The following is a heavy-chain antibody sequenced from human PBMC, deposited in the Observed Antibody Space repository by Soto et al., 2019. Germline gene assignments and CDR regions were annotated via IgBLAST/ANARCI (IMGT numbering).Heavy chain of an antibody. CDR2: ISSSSSYT. CDR3: ARENEYSSPQQLPSALRAGDAFDI. CDR1: VFTFIDYY. V-gene: IGHV3-11*06. J-gene: IGHJ3*02. D-gene: IGHD6-6*01. Sequence: GWSLRLSCASSVFTFIDYYMSWIRQAPGKGLEWVSYISSSSSYTNYADSVKGRFTISRDNAKNSLYLQMNSLRAEDTAVYYCARENEYSSPQQLPSALRAGDAFDIWGQGTMVTVSS.